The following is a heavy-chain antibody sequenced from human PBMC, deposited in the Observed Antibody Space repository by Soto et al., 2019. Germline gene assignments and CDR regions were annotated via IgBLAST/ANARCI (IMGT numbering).Heavy chain of an antibody. CDR2: ISYDGSNK. CDR1: GFTFSSYG. CDR3: AKDKGTTGLYDY. J-gene: IGHJ4*02. Sequence: GGSLRLSCAASGFTFSSYGMHWVRQAPGKGLEWVAVISYDGSNKCYADSVKGRFTISRDNSKNTLYLQMNSLRAEDTAVYYCAKDKGTTGLYDYWGQGTLVTVSS. V-gene: IGHV3-30*18. D-gene: IGHD1-1*01.